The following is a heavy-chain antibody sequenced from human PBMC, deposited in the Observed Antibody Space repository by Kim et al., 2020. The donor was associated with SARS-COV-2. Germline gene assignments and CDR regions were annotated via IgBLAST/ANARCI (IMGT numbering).Heavy chain of an antibody. CDR2: IHSTGTT. J-gene: IGHJ6*03. CDR1: GASINNNY. D-gene: IGHD2-8*01. CDR3: GRNGVYLDV. V-gene: IGHV4-59*08. Sequence: SETLSLTCTVSGASINNNYWTWIRQSPEKGLEWIGYIHSTGTTEYNPSLEGRVTLSIDTSRNQFSLTLRSVTAADTAMCLCGRNGVYLDVWGKGTTVTVSS.